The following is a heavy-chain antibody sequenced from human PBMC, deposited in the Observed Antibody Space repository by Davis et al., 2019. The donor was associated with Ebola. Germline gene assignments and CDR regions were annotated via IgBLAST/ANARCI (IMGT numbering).Heavy chain of an antibody. V-gene: IGHV1-3*01. J-gene: IGHJ4*02. Sequence: AASVKVSCKASGYTFTSYAMHWVRQAPGQRLEWMGWINAGNGNTKYSQKFQGRVTITRDTSASTAYMELSSLRSEDTAVYYCATARRYSGSYFIDYWGQGTLVTVSS. CDR2: INAGNGNT. CDR3: ATARRYSGSYFIDY. D-gene: IGHD1-26*01. CDR1: GYTFTSYA.